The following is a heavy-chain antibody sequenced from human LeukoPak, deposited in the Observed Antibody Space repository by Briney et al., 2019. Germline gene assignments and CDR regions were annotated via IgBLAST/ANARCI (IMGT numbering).Heavy chain of an antibody. CDR3: ARDPGGGIYSSSSWPDY. CDR1: GFTFSSYA. D-gene: IGHD6-6*01. V-gene: IGHV3-30-3*01. CDR2: ISYDGSNK. J-gene: IGHJ4*02. Sequence: PGRSLRLSCAASGFTFSSYAMHWVRQAPGKGLEWVAVISYDGSNKYYADSVKVRFTISRDNSKNTLYLQMNSLRAEDTAVYYCARDPGGGIYSSSSWPDYWGQGTLVTVSS.